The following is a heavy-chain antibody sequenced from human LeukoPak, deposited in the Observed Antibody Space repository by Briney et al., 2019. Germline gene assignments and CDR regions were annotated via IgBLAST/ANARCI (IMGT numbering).Heavy chain of an antibody. CDR1: GGTFSSYA. V-gene: IGHV1-69*13. D-gene: IGHD5-12*01. CDR3: ARSSPRGYSGYDRALYYYYGMDV. Sequence: GASVKVSCKASGGTFSSYAISWVRQAPGQGLEWMGGIIPIFGTANYAQKFQGRVTITADESTSTAYMELSSLRSEDTAVYYCARSSPRGYSGYDRALYYYYGMDVWGQGTTVTVSS. CDR2: IIPIFGTA. J-gene: IGHJ6*02.